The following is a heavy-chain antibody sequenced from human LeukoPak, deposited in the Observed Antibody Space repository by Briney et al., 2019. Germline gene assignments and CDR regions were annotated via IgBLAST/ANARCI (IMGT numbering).Heavy chain of an antibody. Sequence: SGPTLVKPTQTLTLTCTFSGFSLSTSGVGVGWIRQPPGKALEWLALLYWNDDKRYSPSLKSRLTITKDTSKNQVVLTSTNMHPVDTATYFCAHRLPHYFDYWGQGTLVTVSS. CDR3: AHRLPHYFDY. CDR1: GFSLSTSGVG. V-gene: IGHV2-5*01. J-gene: IGHJ4*02. CDR2: LYWNDDK.